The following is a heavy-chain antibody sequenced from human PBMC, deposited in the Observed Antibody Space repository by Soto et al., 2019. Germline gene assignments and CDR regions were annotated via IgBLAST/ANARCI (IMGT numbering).Heavy chain of an antibody. J-gene: IGHJ5*02. Sequence: QLQLQESGPGLVKPSETLSLTCTVSACSISRINYYWGWIRQPPGKGLEWIGSMYSSGNTYYNPSLKSRATIPVDTSQNQFSVKLTSVTAADTAVYYCARQPYDRSGYHDGAWGQGTLVTVSS. CDR3: ARQPYDRSGYHDGA. CDR2: MYSSGNT. D-gene: IGHD3-22*01. V-gene: IGHV4-39*01. CDR1: ACSISRINYY.